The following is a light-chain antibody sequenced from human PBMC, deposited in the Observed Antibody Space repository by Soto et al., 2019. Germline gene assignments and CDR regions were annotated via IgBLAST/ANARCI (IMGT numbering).Light chain of an antibody. CDR2: DND. Sequence: QSVLTQPPSVSAAPGQKVTISCSGSSSNIGGKFVSWYQQFPGTAPKLLIYDNDKRPSGIPDRFSGSKSGTSATLGITGLQTGDEADYSCATWDNRLSAMVFGGGTKLTVL. V-gene: IGLV1-51*01. CDR3: ATWDNRLSAMV. J-gene: IGLJ2*01. CDR1: SSNIGGKF.